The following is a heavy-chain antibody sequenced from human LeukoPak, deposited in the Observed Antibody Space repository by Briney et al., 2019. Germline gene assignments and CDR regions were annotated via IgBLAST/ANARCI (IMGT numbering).Heavy chain of an antibody. D-gene: IGHD3-3*01. CDR2: IIPIFGTA. CDR3: ARDQGYDFWSGYRWFDP. V-gene: IGHV1-69*13. CDR1: GGTFSSYA. J-gene: IGHJ5*02. Sequence: SVKVSCKASGGTFSSYAISWVRQAPGQGLEWMGGIIPIFGTANYAQKFQGRVTITAEESTSTAYMELSSLRSEDTAVYYCARDQGYDFWSGYRWFDPWGQGTLVTVSS.